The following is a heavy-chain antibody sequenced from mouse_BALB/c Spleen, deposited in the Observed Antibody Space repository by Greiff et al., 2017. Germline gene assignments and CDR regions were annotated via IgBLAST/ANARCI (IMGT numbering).Heavy chain of an antibody. J-gene: IGHJ4*01. CDR1: GYSITSDYA. CDR3: ASEGYYEAMDY. V-gene: IGHV3-2*02. D-gene: IGHD2-3*01. Sequence: EVQLVESGPGLVKPSQSLSLSCTVSGYSITSDYAWNWIRQFPGNKLEWMGYISDSGSTSYNQSIKSRISLTRDTSTTQFFLQLKSVTTEDTATYYRASEGYYEAMDYWGQGTSVTVSS. CDR2: ISDSGST.